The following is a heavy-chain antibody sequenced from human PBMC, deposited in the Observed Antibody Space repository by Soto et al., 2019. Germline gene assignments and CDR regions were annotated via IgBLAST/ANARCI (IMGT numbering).Heavy chain of an antibody. V-gene: IGHV3-11*01. J-gene: IGHJ4*02. CDR2: ISGNGEVI. CDR3: ARDVDSDFRTDFDY. Sequence: GGSLRLSCAASGFTFSDYYIHWIRRAPGKGLEWISYISGNGEVIQYAASARGRFTISRDNAENSVYLEMESLRDEDTALYYCARDVDSDFRTDFDYWGRGTLVTVSS. D-gene: IGHD2-21*02. CDR1: GFTFSDYY.